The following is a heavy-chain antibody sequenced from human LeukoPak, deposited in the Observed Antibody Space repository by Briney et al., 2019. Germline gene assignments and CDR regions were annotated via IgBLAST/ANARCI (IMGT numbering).Heavy chain of an antibody. Sequence: SVKVSCKASGGTFSSYAISWVRQAPGQGLEWMGGIIPIFGTANYAQKFQGRVTITADKSTSTAYMELSSLRSEDTAVYYCARTYYYDSSGYTPEAFDYWGQGTLVTVSS. CDR1: GGTFSSYA. V-gene: IGHV1-69*06. D-gene: IGHD3-22*01. J-gene: IGHJ4*02. CDR3: ARTYYYDSSGYTPEAFDY. CDR2: IIPIFGTA.